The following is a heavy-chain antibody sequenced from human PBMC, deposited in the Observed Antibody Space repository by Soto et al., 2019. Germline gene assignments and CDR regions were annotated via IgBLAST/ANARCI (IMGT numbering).Heavy chain of an antibody. Sequence: SDTLSLTCTVSGGAISTYYWSGIRQPPGKGLEWIGYIYYTGSTKYNPSLKSRVTISVDTSKNQFSLKLSSVTAADTAVYYCARLRFGELSNPLFDYWGQGTLVTVS. V-gene: IGHV4-59*08. CDR1: GGAISTYY. CDR3: ARLRFGELSNPLFDY. CDR2: IYYTGST. D-gene: IGHD3-10*01. J-gene: IGHJ4*02.